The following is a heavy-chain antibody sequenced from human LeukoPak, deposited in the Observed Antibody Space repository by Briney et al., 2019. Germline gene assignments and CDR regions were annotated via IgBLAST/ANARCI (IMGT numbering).Heavy chain of an antibody. CDR1: GFTVNSNY. V-gene: IGHV3-53*01. J-gene: IGHJ4*02. Sequence: GGSLRLSCAASGFTVNSNYTNWVRQAPGKGLEWVSVLYSDGRTYYADSVKGRFTISRDTSKNTLYLQVNSLRAEDTAVYYCARGGGYYPIDHWGQGTLVTVSS. CDR2: LYSDGRT. D-gene: IGHD2-15*01. CDR3: ARGGGYYPIDH.